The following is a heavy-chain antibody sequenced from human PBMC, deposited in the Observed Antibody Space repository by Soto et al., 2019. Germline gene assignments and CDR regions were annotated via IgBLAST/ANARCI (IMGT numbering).Heavy chain of an antibody. CDR1: GYTFTGYY. V-gene: IGHV1-2*02. CDR3: ARDGYGGNDM. Sequence: ASVKVSFKASGYTFTGYYIHWLRQAPGQGLEWMGWINPNSGCTNYARKFQGRVTMTRDTSISTAYMELSRLRSDDTAVYYCARDGYGGNDMWGQGTMVTVSS. D-gene: IGHD2-15*01. CDR2: INPNSGCT. J-gene: IGHJ3*02.